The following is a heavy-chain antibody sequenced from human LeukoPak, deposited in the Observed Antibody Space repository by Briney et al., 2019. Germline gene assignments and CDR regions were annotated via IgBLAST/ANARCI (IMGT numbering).Heavy chain of an antibody. D-gene: IGHD2-2*02. CDR2: INHSGST. CDR1: GGSFSGYY. V-gene: IGHV4-34*01. Sequence: PSETLSLTCAVYGGSFSGYYWSWIRQPPGKGLEWIGEINHSGSTNYNPSLKSRVTISVDTSKNQFSLKLNSVTAADTAVYYCARGPGYCSSTSCYKGWFDPWGQGTLVTVSS. CDR3: ARGPGYCSSTSCYKGWFDP. J-gene: IGHJ5*02.